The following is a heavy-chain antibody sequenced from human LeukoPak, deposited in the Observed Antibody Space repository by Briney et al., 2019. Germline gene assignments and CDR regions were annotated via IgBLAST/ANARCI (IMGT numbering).Heavy chain of an antibody. V-gene: IGHV4-34*01. CDR3: ARDGGHDYGDYVRDY. CDR2: INHSGST. Sequence: PSETLSLTCAVYGGSFSGYYWSWIRQPPGKGLEWIGEINHSGSTNYNPSLKSRVTMSVDTSKNQFSLKLSSVTAADTAVYYCARDGGHDYGDYVRDYWGQGTLVTVSS. CDR1: GGSFSGYY. D-gene: IGHD4-17*01. J-gene: IGHJ4*02.